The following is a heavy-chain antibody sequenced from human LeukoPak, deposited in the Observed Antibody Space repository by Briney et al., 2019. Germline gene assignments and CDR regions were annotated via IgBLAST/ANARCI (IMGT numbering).Heavy chain of an antibody. CDR2: INPSGGST. CDR1: GYTFTSYY. Sequence: ASVKVSCKASGYTFTSYYMHWVRQAPGQGLEWMGIINPSGGSTSSAQKFQGRVTMTRDMSTSTVYMELSSLRSEDTAVYYCARGRGIVATTSDDAFDIWGQGTMVTVSS. V-gene: IGHV1-46*01. D-gene: IGHD5-12*01. J-gene: IGHJ3*02. CDR3: ARGRGIVATTSDDAFDI.